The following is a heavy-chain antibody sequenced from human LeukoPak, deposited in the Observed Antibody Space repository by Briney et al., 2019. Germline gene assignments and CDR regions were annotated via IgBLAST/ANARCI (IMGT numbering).Heavy chain of an antibody. CDR3: AGLPRYNWNEPLDY. CDR2: INPNSGGT. D-gene: IGHD1-20*01. CDR1: GYTFTDYY. J-gene: IGHJ4*02. V-gene: IGHV1-2*02. Sequence: ASVKVSCKASGYTFTDYYMHWVRQAPGQGLEWMGWINPNSGGTKYAQKFQGRVTMTRDTSSNTAYMELTRLTYDDTAVYYCAGLPRYNWNEPLDYWRQGTLVTVSS.